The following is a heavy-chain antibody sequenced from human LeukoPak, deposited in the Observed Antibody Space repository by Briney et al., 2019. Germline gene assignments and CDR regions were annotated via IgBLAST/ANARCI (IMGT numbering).Heavy chain of an antibody. V-gene: IGHV1-2*02. J-gene: IGHJ6*03. D-gene: IGHD6-13*01. CDR3: ARISSSWSPALSDMDV. CDR2: INPNSGGT. Sequence: ASVKVSCKASGYTFTGYYMHWVRQAPGQGLEWMGWINPNSGGTNYAQKFQGRVTMTRDTSISTAYMELSRLRSDDTAVYYCARISSSWSPALSDMDVWGKGTTVTVSS. CDR1: GYTFTGYY.